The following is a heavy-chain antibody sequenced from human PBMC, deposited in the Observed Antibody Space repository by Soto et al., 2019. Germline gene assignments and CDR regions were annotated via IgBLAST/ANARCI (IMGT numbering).Heavy chain of an antibody. CDR2: ISGSGGST. CDR3: AKAATGIAGRLLERYYYYYYGMDV. Sequence: GGSLRLSCAASGFTFSSYAMSWVRQAPGKGLEWVSAISGSGGSTYYADSVKGRFTISRDNSKNTLYLQMNSLRAEDTAVYYCAKAATGIAGRLLERYYYYYYGMDVWGQGTTVTVSS. J-gene: IGHJ6*02. CDR1: GFTFSSYA. D-gene: IGHD6-13*01. V-gene: IGHV3-23*01.